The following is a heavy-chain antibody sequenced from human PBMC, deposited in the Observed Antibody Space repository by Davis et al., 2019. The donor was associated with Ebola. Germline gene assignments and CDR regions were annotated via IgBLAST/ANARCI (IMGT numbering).Heavy chain of an antibody. V-gene: IGHV3-7*03. J-gene: IGHJ4*02. CDR3: AKAPGYCSSTSCSLLGY. Sequence: GGSLRLSCAASGFIFSSYWMSWVRQAPGKGLEWVANIKHDGSEKDYVDSVKGRFTISRDNSKNTLYLQMNSLRAEDTAVYYCAKAPGYCSSTSCSLLGYWGQGTLVTVSS. D-gene: IGHD2-2*01. CDR2: IKHDGSEK. CDR1: GFIFSSYW.